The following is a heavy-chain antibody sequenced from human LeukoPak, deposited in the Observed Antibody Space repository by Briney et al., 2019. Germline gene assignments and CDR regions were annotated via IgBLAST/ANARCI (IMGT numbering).Heavy chain of an antibody. D-gene: IGHD6-13*01. CDR1: GYTFTSNY. V-gene: IGHV1-46*01. Sequence: ASVKVSCKASGYTFTSNYIHWVRQAPGRGLEWMGTINPSGGSTTFAQKFQGRVTMTRDTSTSTLYMELSSLESDDTAVYFCARAVAAGRRFDYWGQGTLAIVSS. J-gene: IGHJ4*02. CDR2: INPSGGST. CDR3: ARAVAAGRRFDY.